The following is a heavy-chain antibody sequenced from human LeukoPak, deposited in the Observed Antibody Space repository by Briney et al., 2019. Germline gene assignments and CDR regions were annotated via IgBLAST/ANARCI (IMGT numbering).Heavy chain of an antibody. CDR2: IHYTGTT. CDR3: ARVDYYDSSGYYYEIGAFDI. D-gene: IGHD3-22*01. Sequence: SETLSLTCTVSGDSISGHYWSWTRQPPGKGLEWIGYIHYTGTTNFNPSLKSRVTMSVNTSKDQFSLNLSSVTAADTAVYYCARVDYYDSSGYYYEIGAFDIWGQGTMVTVSS. V-gene: IGHV4-59*08. CDR1: GDSISGHY. J-gene: IGHJ3*02.